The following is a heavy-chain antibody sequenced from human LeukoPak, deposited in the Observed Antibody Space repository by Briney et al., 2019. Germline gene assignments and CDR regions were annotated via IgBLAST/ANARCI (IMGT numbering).Heavy chain of an antibody. CDR1: GFTFSSYA. D-gene: IGHD3-22*01. J-gene: IGHJ5*02. CDR2: ISGSGGST. Sequence: GGSLRLSCAASGFTFSSYAMSWVRQAPGKGLEWVSAISGSGGSTYYADSVKGRFTISRDNSRNTLYLQMNSLRAEDTAVYYCARWYYYETSGLYYGSFDNWGQGTLVTVSS. CDR3: ARWYYYETSGLYYGSFDN. V-gene: IGHV3-23*01.